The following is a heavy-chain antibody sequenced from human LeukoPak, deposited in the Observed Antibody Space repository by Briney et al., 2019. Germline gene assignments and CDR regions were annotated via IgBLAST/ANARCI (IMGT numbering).Heavy chain of an antibody. V-gene: IGHV3-48*01. CDR3: ASEGVYCSGGSCYSAFDY. D-gene: IGHD2-15*01. J-gene: IGHJ4*02. Sequence: PGGSLRLSCAASGFTYSSYAMHWVRQAPGKGLEWVSYISSSSSTIYYADSVKGRFTISRDNAKNSLYLQMNSLRAEDTAVYYCASEGVYCSGGSCYSAFDYWGQGTLVTVSS. CDR1: GFTYSSYA. CDR2: ISSSSSTI.